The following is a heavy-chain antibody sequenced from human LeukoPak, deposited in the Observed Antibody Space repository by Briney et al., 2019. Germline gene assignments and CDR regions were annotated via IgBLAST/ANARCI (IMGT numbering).Heavy chain of an antibody. J-gene: IGHJ4*02. Sequence: ASVKVSCKASGCTFTSYAMNWVRQATGQRPEWMGWMSPNSGDTGYAQKFQDRFTMTRNTSISTAYMELSSLRADDTAVYYCARGPPNCGYDYWGRGTLVTVSS. V-gene: IGHV1-8*02. CDR3: ARGPPNCGYDY. D-gene: IGHD5-12*01. CDR2: MSPNSGDT. CDR1: GCTFTSYA.